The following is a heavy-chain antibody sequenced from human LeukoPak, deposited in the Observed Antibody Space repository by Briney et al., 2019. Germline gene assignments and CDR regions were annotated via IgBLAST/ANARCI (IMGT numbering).Heavy chain of an antibody. D-gene: IGHD6-13*01. J-gene: IGHJ1*01. CDR2: ISWDSGNT. CDR1: GFTFNDYA. V-gene: IGHV3-43D*03. Sequence: PGGPLRLSCAASGFTFNDYAMHWVRHAPGKGLEWVSLISWDSGNTYYADSVKGRFTISRDNSKNSLSLQMNSLRAEDTALYYCAKGPGAAVGKRYIQHWGQGTLVTVSS. CDR3: AKGPGAAVGKRYIQH.